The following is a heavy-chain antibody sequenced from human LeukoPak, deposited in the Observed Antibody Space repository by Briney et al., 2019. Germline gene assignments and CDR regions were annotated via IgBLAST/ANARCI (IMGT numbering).Heavy chain of an antibody. V-gene: IGHV1-69*04. CDR1: GYTFTSYA. J-gene: IGHJ3*02. Sequence: ASVKVSCKASGYTFTSYAISWVRQAPGQGLEWMGRIIPILGIANYAQKFQGRVTITADKSTSTAYMELSSLRSEDTAVYYCARNYYDYVWGSRDAFDIWGQGTMVTVSS. D-gene: IGHD3-16*01. CDR2: IIPILGIA. CDR3: ARNYYDYVWGSRDAFDI.